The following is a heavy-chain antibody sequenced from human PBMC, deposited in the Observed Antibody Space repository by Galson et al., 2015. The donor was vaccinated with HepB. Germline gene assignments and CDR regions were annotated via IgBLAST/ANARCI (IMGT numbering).Heavy chain of an antibody. CDR3: AKDGIMVANNPYHFHY. V-gene: IGHV3-23*01. J-gene: IGHJ4*02. Sequence: SLRLSCAASEFTFSRYWMSWVRQAPGKGLEWVSSITSSGGTSYYTDSVKGRFTVSRDNSKNTLCLQLNSLRAEDTAMYFCAKDGIMVANNPYHFHYWGQGTLVTVSS. D-gene: IGHD2-15*01. CDR1: EFTFSRYW. CDR2: ITSSGGTS.